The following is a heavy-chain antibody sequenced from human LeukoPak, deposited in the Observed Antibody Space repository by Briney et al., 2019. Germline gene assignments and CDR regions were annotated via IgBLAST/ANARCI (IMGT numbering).Heavy chain of an antibody. CDR2: IIPIFGTA. CDR1: GGTFSSYA. J-gene: IGHJ4*02. Sequence: ASVKVSCKASGGTFSSYAISWVRQAPGQGLEWMGGIIPIFGTANYAQKFQGRVTITADKSTSTAYMELSSLRSEDTAVYYCARTKLRYFDFFDYWGQGTLVTVSS. D-gene: IGHD3-9*01. V-gene: IGHV1-69*06. CDR3: ARTKLRYFDFFDY.